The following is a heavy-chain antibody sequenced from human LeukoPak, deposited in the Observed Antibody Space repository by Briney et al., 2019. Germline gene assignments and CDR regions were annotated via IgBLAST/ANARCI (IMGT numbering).Heavy chain of an antibody. CDR3: ARDALGSYDY. D-gene: IGHD3-10*01. V-gene: IGHV3-11*01. CDR2: ISISGSTM. Sequence: RSGGPLRLSCAASGFTFSDYYMFWIRQAPGKGLEWISYISISGSTMYYTDSVKGRFTISRDNAKNSLYLQMNSLRVEDTAVYYCARDALGSYDYWGQGTLVTVSS. J-gene: IGHJ4*02. CDR1: GFTFSDYY.